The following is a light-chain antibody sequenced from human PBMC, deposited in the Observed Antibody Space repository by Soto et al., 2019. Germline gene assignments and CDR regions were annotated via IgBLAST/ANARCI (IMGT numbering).Light chain of an antibody. CDR3: QQYDNFPRAIN. Sequence: DIQMTQSPSSLSASVGDRVTIACQASQDISNYLHWYQQKPGKAPKLLIYDASNLETGVPSRFSGSGSGTDFTFTISSLQPEDIATYCCQQYDNFPRAINFGQGTRLEIK. CDR1: QDISNY. CDR2: DAS. V-gene: IGKV1-33*01. J-gene: IGKJ5*01.